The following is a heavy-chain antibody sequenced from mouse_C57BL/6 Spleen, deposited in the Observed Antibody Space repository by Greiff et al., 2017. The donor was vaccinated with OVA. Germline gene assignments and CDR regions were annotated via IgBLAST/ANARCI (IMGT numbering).Heavy chain of an antibody. D-gene: IGHD1-1*01. CDR3: AKGSPITTLVAKGLAY. CDR2: INPNNGGN. V-gene: IGHV1-22*01. J-gene: IGHJ3*01. CDR1: GYTFTDYN. Sequence: EVQLQESGPELVKPGASVKMSCKASGYTFTDYNMHWVKQSHGKSLEWIGYINPNNGGNSYNQKFKGKATLTVNKSSRTAYMELRSLTSEDSAVYYCAKGSPITTLVAKGLAYWGQGTLVTVSA.